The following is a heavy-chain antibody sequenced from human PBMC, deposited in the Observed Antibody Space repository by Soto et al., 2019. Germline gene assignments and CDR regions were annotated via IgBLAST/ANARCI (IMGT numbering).Heavy chain of an antibody. V-gene: IGHV4-39*02. Sequence: SETLSLTWTVSGGSISSSSYYWGWIRQPPGKGLEWIGSIYYSGSTYYNPSLKGRVTFTRDTVATTVHMELTSLTSEDTAVYYCARDQSGIGWYVDWFDPWGQGTLVTVSS. CDR3: ARDQSGIGWYVDWFDP. J-gene: IGHJ5*02. CDR2: IYYSGST. CDR1: GGSISSSSYY. D-gene: IGHD6-19*01.